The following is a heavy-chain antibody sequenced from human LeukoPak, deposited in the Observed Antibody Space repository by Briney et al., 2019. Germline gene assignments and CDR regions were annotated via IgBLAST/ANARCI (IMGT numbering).Heavy chain of an antibody. CDR3: ARDLAFSRLDY. CDR2: INPDGIKR. V-gene: IGHV3-7*01. Sequence: GGSLRLSCAVSGLTFSGSCMGWVRQAPGKGLEWVASINPDGIKRYSADSVRGRFTISRDNARNSLYLQMDSLRVEDTAFYYCARDLAFSRLDYWGQGVLVTVSS. CDR1: GLTFSGSC. J-gene: IGHJ4*02.